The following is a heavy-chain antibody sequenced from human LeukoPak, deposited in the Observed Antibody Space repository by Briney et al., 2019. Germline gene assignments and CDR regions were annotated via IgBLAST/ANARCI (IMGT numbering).Heavy chain of an antibody. Sequence: GGSLRLSCAASGFTVSSKYMNWVRQAPGKGLEWVSGINWNGGSTDYADSVKGRFTISRDNGKNSLYLQMNSLRAEDTALYYCVREHYNYYMDVWGKGTTVTVSS. CDR3: VREHYNYYMDV. J-gene: IGHJ6*03. CDR2: INWNGGST. CDR1: GFTVSSKY. V-gene: IGHV3-20*04.